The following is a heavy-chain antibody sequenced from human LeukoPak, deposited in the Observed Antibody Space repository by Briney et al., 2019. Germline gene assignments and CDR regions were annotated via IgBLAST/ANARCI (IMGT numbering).Heavy chain of an antibody. CDR2: ISYDGSNK. Sequence: GGSLRLSCAASGFTFSSYAMHWVRQAPGEGLEWVAVISYDGSNKHYADSVKGRFTISRDNSKNTLYLQMNSLRAEDTAVYYCARGDLTTVTLLDYWGQGTLVTVSS. J-gene: IGHJ4*02. CDR3: ARGDLTTVTLLDY. V-gene: IGHV3-30*04. D-gene: IGHD4-17*01. CDR1: GFTFSSYA.